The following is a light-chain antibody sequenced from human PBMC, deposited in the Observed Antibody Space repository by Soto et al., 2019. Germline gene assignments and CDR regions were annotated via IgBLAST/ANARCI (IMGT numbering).Light chain of an antibody. CDR1: QSVRTY. Sequence: EIVLTQSPVTLSLSPGERATLSCRASQSVRTYLAWYQVKPGQAARLLIYDASMRASGVPARFSGSGSGTDFTLTISSLEPEDFALYYCQQRNTWPPITFGQGTRLEIK. CDR2: DAS. CDR3: QQRNTWPPIT. V-gene: IGKV3-11*01. J-gene: IGKJ5*01.